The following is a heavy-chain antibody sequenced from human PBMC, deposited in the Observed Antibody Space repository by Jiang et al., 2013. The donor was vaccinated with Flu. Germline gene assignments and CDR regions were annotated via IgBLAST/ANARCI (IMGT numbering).Heavy chain of an antibody. Sequence: LKPSETLSLTCSVSGGSITSSTYYWVWIRQPPGKGLDWIGSIYYSGSTFYNPSLKSRVTMSVDTSKNQFSLKLSSVTAADTAVYYCARAQKYSGFELPYFDYWGQGTLVTVSS. V-gene: IGHV4-39*07. CDR3: ARAQKYSGFELPYFDY. CDR2: IYYSGST. CDR1: GGSITSSTYY. J-gene: IGHJ4*02. D-gene: IGHD5-12*01.